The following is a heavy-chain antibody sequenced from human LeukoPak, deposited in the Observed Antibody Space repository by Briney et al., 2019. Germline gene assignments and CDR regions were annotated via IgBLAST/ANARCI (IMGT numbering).Heavy chain of an antibody. CDR2: TAFNGSNNDYVP. CDR1: GFTFSSYG. V-gene: IGHV3-30*03. CDR3: ARDGGSGWRGTVRF. Sequence: GGSLRLSCAASGFTFSSYGIHWVRQAPGKGLEWVAVTAFNGSNNDYVPSYANSVKGRFTISRDNSKNTLYLQMSSLRAEDTAVYYCARDGGSGWRGTVRFWGQGTMLIVSS. J-gene: IGHJ3*01. D-gene: IGHD6-19*01.